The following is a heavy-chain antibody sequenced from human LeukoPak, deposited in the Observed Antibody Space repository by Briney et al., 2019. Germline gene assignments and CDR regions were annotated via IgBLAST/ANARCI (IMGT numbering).Heavy chain of an antibody. V-gene: IGHV3-30*18. Sequence: GGSLRLSCAASGFTFKSYGMQWVRQAPGKGLEWGAVIPYDGSNKYYADSVKGRFTISRDNSKNTLYLQLNSLRAEDTAVYYCAKDGALWFGEFRFDYWGQGTLVTVSS. CDR2: IPYDGSNK. CDR1: GFTFKSYG. J-gene: IGHJ4*02. D-gene: IGHD3-10*01. CDR3: AKDGALWFGEFRFDY.